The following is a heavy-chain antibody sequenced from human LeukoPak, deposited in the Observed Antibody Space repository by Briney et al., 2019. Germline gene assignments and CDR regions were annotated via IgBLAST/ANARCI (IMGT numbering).Heavy chain of an antibody. Sequence: ASVKVSCKVSGYTLTELSMHWVRQAPGKGLEWMGGFDPEDGETIYAQKFQGRVTMTEDPSTDTAYMELSSLRSEDTAVYYCATVSSRMVRGVLSFDYWGQGTLVTVS. CDR3: ATVSSRMVRGVLSFDY. CDR2: FDPEDGET. CDR1: GYTLTELS. V-gene: IGHV1-24*01. J-gene: IGHJ4*02. D-gene: IGHD3-10*01.